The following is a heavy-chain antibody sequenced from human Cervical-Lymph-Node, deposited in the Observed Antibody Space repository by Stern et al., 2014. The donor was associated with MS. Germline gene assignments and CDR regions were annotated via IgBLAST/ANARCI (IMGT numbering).Heavy chain of an antibody. CDR3: ARVTSAYYYDSSGYYY. D-gene: IGHD3-22*01. Sequence: QMQLVQSGAEVKKPGASVKVSCKASGYTFTSYGISWVRQAPGQGLEWMGWISAYNGNTNYAQKLQGRVTMTTDTSTSTAYMELRSLRSDDTAVYYCARVTSAYYYDSSGYYYWGQGTLVTVCS. CDR2: ISAYNGNT. CDR1: GYTFTSYG. V-gene: IGHV1-18*01. J-gene: IGHJ4*02.